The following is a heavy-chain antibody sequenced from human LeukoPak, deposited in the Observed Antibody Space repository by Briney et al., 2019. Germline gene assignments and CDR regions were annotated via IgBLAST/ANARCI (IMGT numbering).Heavy chain of an antibody. CDR3: ARQHRYCSGGSCYSGEFDY. D-gene: IGHD2-15*01. V-gene: IGHV4-39*01. Sequence: SETLSLTCTVSGGSISSSSYYWGWIRQPPGKGLEWIGSIYYSGSTYYNPSLKSRVTISVDTSKNQFSLKLSSVTAADTAVYYCARQHRYCSGGSCYSGEFDYWGQGTLVTVSP. J-gene: IGHJ4*02. CDR2: IYYSGST. CDR1: GGSISSSSYY.